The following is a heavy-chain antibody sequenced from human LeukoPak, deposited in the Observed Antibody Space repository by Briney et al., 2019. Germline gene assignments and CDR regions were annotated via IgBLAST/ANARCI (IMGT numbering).Heavy chain of an antibody. CDR1: GFTVSSNY. V-gene: IGHV3-66*02. CDR3: ASLHYYGSGSYPYYYGMDV. CDR2: IYSGGST. J-gene: IGHJ6*02. D-gene: IGHD3-10*01. Sequence: GGSLRLSCAASGFTVSSNYMSWVRQAPGKGLEWVPVIYSGGSTYYADSVEGRFTISRDNSKNTLYLQMNSLRAEDTAVYYCASLHYYGSGSYPYYYGMDVWGQGTTVTVSS.